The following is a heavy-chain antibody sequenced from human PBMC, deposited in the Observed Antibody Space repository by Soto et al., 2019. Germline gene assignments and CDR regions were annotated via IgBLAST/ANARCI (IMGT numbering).Heavy chain of an antibody. CDR3: ARASPRLRYFDWSYYGMDV. D-gene: IGHD3-9*01. Sequence: QVQLQKWGAGLLKPSETLSLTCAVYGGSFSGYYWSWIRQPPGKGLEWIGEINHSGSTNYNPSLKSRVTISVDTSKNQFSLKLSSVTAADTAVYYCARASPRLRYFDWSYYGMDVWGQGTTVTVSS. V-gene: IGHV4-34*01. J-gene: IGHJ6*02. CDR1: GGSFSGYY. CDR2: INHSGST.